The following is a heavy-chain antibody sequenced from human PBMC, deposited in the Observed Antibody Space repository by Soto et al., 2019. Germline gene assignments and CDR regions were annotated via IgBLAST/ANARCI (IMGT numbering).Heavy chain of an antibody. CDR3: ARVHSSGWYAGY. J-gene: IGHJ4*02. Sequence: SETLSLTCAVYGGSFSGYFWSWIRQPPGKGLEWIGEVDHTGSTNYNPSLTSRVTISVDRSKNQFSLQLSSVTAADTAVYYSARVHSSGWYAGYWGRGTLVTVSS. CDR1: GGSFSGYF. D-gene: IGHD6-19*01. CDR2: VDHTGST. V-gene: IGHV4-34*01.